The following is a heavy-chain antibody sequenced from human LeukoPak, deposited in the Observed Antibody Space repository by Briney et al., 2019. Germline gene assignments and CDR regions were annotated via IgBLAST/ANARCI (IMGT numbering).Heavy chain of an antibody. D-gene: IGHD3-10*01. CDR1: GFTFRNYE. V-gene: IGHV3-21*01. J-gene: IGHJ4*02. Sequence: PGGSLRLSCAASGFTFRNYEMNWVRQAPGKGLEWVSSISSSSSYIYYADSVKGRFTISRDNAKNSLYLQMNSLRAEDTAVYYCARGGWGVLWLMWDWGQGTLVAVSS. CDR3: ARGGWGVLWLMWD. CDR2: ISSSSSYI.